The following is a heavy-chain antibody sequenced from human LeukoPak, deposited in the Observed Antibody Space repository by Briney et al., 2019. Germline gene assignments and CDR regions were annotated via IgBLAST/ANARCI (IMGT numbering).Heavy chain of an antibody. V-gene: IGHV3-11*04. CDR3: ARDDSRDFFDF. CDR1: GFTFSDYY. Sequence: PGGSLRLSCAASGFTFSDYYMTWIRQTPGKGLEWVSYISISGTTTFYVDSVKGRFTISRDNAKNSLYLQMDSLRDEDTAVYYCARDDSRDFFDFWGQGTLVTVSS. D-gene: IGHD6-13*01. J-gene: IGHJ4*02. CDR2: ISISGTTT.